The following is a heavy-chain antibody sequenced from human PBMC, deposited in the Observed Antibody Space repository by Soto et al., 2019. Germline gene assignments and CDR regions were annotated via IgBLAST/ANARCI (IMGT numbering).Heavy chain of an antibody. V-gene: IGHV1-2*04. CDR1: GYTFTGYY. J-gene: IGHJ5*02. Sequence: ASVKVSYKASGYTFTGYYMHWVRQAPGQGLEWMGWINPNSGGTNYAQKFQGWVTMTRDTSISTAYMELSRLRSDDTAVYYCARGYCSSTSCYNLARNWFDPWGQGTLVTVSS. D-gene: IGHD2-2*02. CDR3: ARGYCSSTSCYNLARNWFDP. CDR2: INPNSGGT.